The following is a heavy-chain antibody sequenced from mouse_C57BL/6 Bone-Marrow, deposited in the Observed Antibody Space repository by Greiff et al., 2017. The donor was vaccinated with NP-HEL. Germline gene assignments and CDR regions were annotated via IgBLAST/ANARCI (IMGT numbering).Heavy chain of an antibody. CDR2: IYPRSGNT. D-gene: IGHD1-1*01. CDR1: GYTFTSYG. CDR3: ARRTTVVERAWFAY. J-gene: IGHJ3*01. V-gene: IGHV1-81*01. Sequence: QVQLQQSGAELARPGASVKLSCKASGYTFTSYGISWVKQRTGQGLEWIGEIYPRSGNTYYNEKFKGKATLTADKSSSTAYMELRSLTSEDSAVYFCARRTTVVERAWFAYWGQGTLVTVSA.